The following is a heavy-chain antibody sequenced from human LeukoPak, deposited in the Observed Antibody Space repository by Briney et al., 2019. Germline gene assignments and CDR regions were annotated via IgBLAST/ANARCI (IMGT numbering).Heavy chain of an antibody. Sequence: SCKASGGTFSSYGMHWVRQAPGKGLEWVAFIRYDGSNKYYADSVKGRFTISRDNSKNTLYLQMNSLRAEDTAVYYCAKDLNAFGVVITFDYWGQGTLVTVSS. V-gene: IGHV3-30*02. D-gene: IGHD3-3*01. CDR1: GGTFSSYG. J-gene: IGHJ4*02. CDR3: AKDLNAFGVVITFDY. CDR2: IRYDGSNK.